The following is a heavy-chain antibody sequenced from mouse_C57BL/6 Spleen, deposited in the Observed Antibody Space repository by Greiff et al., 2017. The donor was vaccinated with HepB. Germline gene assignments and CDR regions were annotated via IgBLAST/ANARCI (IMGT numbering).Heavy chain of an antibody. J-gene: IGHJ2*01. V-gene: IGHV1-81*01. D-gene: IGHD1-1*01. CDR1: GYTFTSYG. CDR2: IYPRSGNT. Sequence: QVQLQQSGAELARPGASVKLSCKASGYTFTSYGISWVKQRTGQGLEWIGEIYPRSGNTYYNEKFKGKATLTADKSSSTAYMELHSLTSEDSAVYFCARIITTVVDPYYFDYWGQGTTLTVSS. CDR3: ARIITTVVDPYYFDY.